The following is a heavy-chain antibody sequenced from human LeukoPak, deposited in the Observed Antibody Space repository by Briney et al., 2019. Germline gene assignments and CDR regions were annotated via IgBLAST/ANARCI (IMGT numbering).Heavy chain of an antibody. CDR3: AGTLNYYDSSAYYLAPFDY. CDR2: LYPGDSDT. D-gene: IGHD3-22*01. CDR1: GYSFTNYW. J-gene: IGHJ4*02. V-gene: IGHV5-51*01. Sequence: GESLKISCKGSGYSFTNYWIGWVRQMPGKGLEWMGILYPGDSDTRYSPSFRGQVTISADKSISTAYLQWSSLKASDTAMYYCAGTLNYYDSSAYYLAPFDYWGQGTLVTVSS.